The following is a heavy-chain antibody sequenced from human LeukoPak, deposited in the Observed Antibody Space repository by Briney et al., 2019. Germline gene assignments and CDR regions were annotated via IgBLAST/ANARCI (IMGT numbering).Heavy chain of an antibody. CDR1: GFTFSSYS. V-gene: IGHV3-21*01. CDR3: ARVVAAADSLPYDY. Sequence: PGGSLRLSCTASGFTFSSYSMNWVRQAPGKGLEWVSSISSSSSYIYYADPVKGRFTISRDNANNSLYLLMNSLRAEDTAVYYCARVVAAADSLPYDYWGQGTLVTVSS. CDR2: ISSSSSYI. J-gene: IGHJ4*02. D-gene: IGHD6-13*01.